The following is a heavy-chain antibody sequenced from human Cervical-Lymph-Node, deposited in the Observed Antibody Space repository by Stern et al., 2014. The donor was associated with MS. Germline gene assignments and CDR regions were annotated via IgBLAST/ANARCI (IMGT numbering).Heavy chain of an antibody. CDR3: ARFYSSSSFADAFDI. J-gene: IGHJ3*02. D-gene: IGHD6-6*01. CDR2: IDWDDDK. CDR1: GFSLTTSGMC. V-gene: IGHV2-70*01. Sequence: QVTLRESGPALVKPTQTLTLTCTFSGFSLTTSGMCVSWIRQPPGKALEWPAFIDWDDDKSYNTSLKTRLTISKDTSKNQVVLTMTNMDPVDTATYYCARFYSSSSFADAFDIWGQGTMVTVSS.